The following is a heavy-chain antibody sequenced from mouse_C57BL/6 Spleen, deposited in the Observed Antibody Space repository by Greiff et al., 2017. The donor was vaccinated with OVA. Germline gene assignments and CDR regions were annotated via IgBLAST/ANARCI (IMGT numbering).Heavy chain of an antibody. D-gene: IGHD1-1*01. V-gene: IGHV1-55*01. CDR3: ARVHYYGSSYGY. CDR1: GYTFTSYW. CDR2: IYPGSGST. J-gene: IGHJ2*01. Sequence: VQLQQPGAELVKPGASVTMSCKASGYTFTSYWITWVKQRPGQGLEWIGDIYPGSGSTNYNEKFKSKATLTVDPSSSTAYMQLSSLTSEDAAVYYCARVHYYGSSYGYWGQGTTLTVSS.